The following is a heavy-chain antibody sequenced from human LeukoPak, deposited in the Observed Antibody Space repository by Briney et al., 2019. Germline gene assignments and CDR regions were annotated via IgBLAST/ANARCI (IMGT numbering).Heavy chain of an antibody. V-gene: IGHV3-23*01. CDR2: ISEGGDTT. Sequence: GGSLRLSCAASGFTFSGFAMNWVRQAPGKGLEWVSSISEGGDTTDYADSVRGRSTISRDNSKNTLYLQMNSLRAEDTAVYYCAKQFVDYWGQGTPVTVSS. D-gene: IGHD3-10*01. CDR1: GFTFSGFA. CDR3: AKQFVDY. J-gene: IGHJ4*02.